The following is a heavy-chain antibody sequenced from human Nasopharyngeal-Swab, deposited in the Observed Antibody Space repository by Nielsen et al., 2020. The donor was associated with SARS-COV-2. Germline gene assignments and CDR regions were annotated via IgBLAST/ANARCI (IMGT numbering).Heavy chain of an antibody. D-gene: IGHD3-10*01. CDR2: INHSGST. Sequence: RQAPGKGLEWIGEINHSGSTNYNPSLKSRVTMSVDTSKNQFSLKLSSVTAADTAVYYCARGRGGWLGVNWFDPWGQGTLVTVSS. V-gene: IGHV4-34*01. J-gene: IGHJ5*02. CDR3: ARGRGGWLGVNWFDP.